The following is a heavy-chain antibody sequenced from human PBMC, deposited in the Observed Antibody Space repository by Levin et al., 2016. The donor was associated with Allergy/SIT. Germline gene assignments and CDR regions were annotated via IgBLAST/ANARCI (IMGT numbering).Heavy chain of an antibody. J-gene: IGHJ6*03. CDR3: ASGPSGSNYGVVNSYYMDV. D-gene: IGHD4-11*01. CDR2: IKQDGSEK. CDR1: GFTFSSHW. Sequence: GGSLRLSCAASGFTFSSHWMTWVRQAPGKGLQWVANIKQDGSEKYYVDSVKGRFTISRDNAKNSLYLQMNSLRAEDTAVYYCASGPSGSNYGVVNSYYMDVWGKGTTVTVSS. V-gene: IGHV3-7*01.